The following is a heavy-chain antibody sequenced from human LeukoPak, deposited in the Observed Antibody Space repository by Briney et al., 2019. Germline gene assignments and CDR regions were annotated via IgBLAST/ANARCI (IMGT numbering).Heavy chain of an antibody. CDR2: IHYSGST. J-gene: IGHJ3*02. CDR1: GGSISSYY. D-gene: IGHD2-2*01. V-gene: IGHV4-59*01. CDR3: ARVIRGYCSSTSCHSNAFDI. Sequence: SETLSLTSTVSGGSISSYYWSWIRQPPGKGLEWIGYIHYSGSTNYNPSLKSRVTISVDTSKNQFSLKLSSVTAADTAVYYCARVIRGYCSSTSCHSNAFDIWGQGTMVTVSS.